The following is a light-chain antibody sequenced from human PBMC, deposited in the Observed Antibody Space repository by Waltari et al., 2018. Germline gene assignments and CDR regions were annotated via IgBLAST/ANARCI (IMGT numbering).Light chain of an antibody. CDR2: GAS. CDR3: QHYGNSPQLT. Sequence: ENVLTQSPGTLSLSPGDRATLSCRASHMVANNYIAWYQQRPGQAPRRLIFGASSRATGIPDRFSGSGSGTDFTLTISRLEPEDFVVYYCQHYGNSPQLTFAGGTRLEIK. CDR1: HMVANNY. J-gene: IGKJ4*01. V-gene: IGKV3-20*01.